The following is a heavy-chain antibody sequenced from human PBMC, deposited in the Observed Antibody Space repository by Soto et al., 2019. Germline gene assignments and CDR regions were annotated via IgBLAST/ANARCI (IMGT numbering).Heavy chain of an antibody. CDR3: ERAPGQTAFDY. Sequence: QVQLVQSGAEVKKPGASVKVSCKASGYTFRDYFIHWVRQAPGQGLEWMGWINPISGGTEFAPKFQGRVRMTRDTSINTAYMDVTWLTSDDTARYYCERAPGQTAFDYWGQGTLVTVSS. CDR2: INPISGGT. J-gene: IGHJ4*02. CDR1: GYTFRDYF. V-gene: IGHV1-2*02.